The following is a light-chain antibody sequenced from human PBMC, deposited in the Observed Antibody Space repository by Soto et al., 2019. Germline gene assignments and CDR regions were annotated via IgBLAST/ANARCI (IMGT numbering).Light chain of an antibody. CDR2: AAS. CDR1: QSVSSY. J-gene: IGKJ4*01. V-gene: IGKV3-11*01. CDR3: KQRSNWPSLT. Sequence: EMVLTQSPAPLSLSPGERATLSGRARQSVSSYLAWYQQKTGQALRLLIYAASNRATGIPARFSGSGSGTDFTFTVSSLEPEDFAFYYWKQRSNWPSLTFGGGTKLESK.